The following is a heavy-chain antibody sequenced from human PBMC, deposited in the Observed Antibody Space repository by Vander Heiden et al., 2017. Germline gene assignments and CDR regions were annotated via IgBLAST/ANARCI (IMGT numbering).Heavy chain of an antibody. CDR3: ARDRDSGYDRKFDY. Sequence: LVESGGGLVKPGGSLRLSGAASGFPFSSYSMNWVRQAPGKGLEWVSSITGSSSSIYYADSVRGRFTISRDNAKNSLYLQMNSLRAEDTAVYYCARDRDSGYDRKFDYWGQGTLVTVSS. J-gene: IGHJ4*02. D-gene: IGHD5-12*01. CDR2: ITGSSSSI. V-gene: IGHV3-21*01. CDR1: GFPFSSYS.